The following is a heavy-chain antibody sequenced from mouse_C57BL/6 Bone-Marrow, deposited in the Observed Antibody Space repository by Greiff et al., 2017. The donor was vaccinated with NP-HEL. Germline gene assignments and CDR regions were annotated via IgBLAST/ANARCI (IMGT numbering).Heavy chain of an antibody. V-gene: IGHV1-64*01. J-gene: IGHJ2*01. D-gene: IGHD1-1*01. CDR3: ARPPITTVVATSDY. CDR2: IHPNSGST. CDR1: GYTFTSYW. Sequence: VKLQQPGAELVKPGASVKLSCKASGYTFTSYWMHWVKQRPGQGLEWIGMIHPNSGSTNYNEKFKSKATLTVDKSSSTAYMQLSSLTSEDSAVYYCARPPITTVVATSDYWGQGTTLTVSS.